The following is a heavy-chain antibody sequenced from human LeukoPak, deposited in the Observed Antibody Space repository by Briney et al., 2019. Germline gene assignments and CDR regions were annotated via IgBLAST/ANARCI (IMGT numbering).Heavy chain of an antibody. Sequence: GGSLRLSCEASGFTFSSYEMNWVCQAPGKGLEWVSYISNIDTTIYYADSVKGRFTISRDNAKNSLYLQMNSLRAEDTALYYCAREGAGIMIRGVILDYWGQGTLVTVSS. CDR1: GFTFSSYE. CDR2: ISNIDTTI. CDR3: AREGAGIMIRGVILDY. V-gene: IGHV3-48*03. D-gene: IGHD3-10*01. J-gene: IGHJ4*02.